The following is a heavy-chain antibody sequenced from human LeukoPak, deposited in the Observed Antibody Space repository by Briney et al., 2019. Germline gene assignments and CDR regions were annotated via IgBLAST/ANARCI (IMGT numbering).Heavy chain of an antibody. CDR2: IKQDGSEK. D-gene: IGHD6-13*01. CDR3: AKDSYSNSHTYYYMDV. CDR1: GFIFSNYW. V-gene: IGHV3-7*03. J-gene: IGHJ6*03. Sequence: PGGSLRLSCAASGFIFSNYWMSWVRQAPGKGLEWVANIKQDGSEKYYVDSVKGRFTISRDNSKNTLYLQMNSLRAEDTAVYYCAKDSYSNSHTYYYMDVWGKGTTVTVSS.